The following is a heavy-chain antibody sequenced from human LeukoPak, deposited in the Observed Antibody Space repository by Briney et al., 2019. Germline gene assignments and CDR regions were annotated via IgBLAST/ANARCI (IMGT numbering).Heavy chain of an antibody. CDR2: ISSSSSYI. J-gene: IGHJ4*02. V-gene: IGHV3-21*01. CDR1: GFSVSNNY. CDR3: ARNKGHNWNDVGFDY. Sequence: PGGSLRLSCAASGFSVSNNYVSWVRQAPGKGLEWVSSISSSSSYIYYADSVKGRFTISRDNAKNSLYLQMNSLRAEDTAVYYCARNKGHNWNDVGFDYWGQGTLVTVSS. D-gene: IGHD1-20*01.